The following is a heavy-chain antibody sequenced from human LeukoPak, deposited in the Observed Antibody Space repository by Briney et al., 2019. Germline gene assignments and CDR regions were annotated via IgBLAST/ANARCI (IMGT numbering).Heavy chain of an antibody. J-gene: IGHJ4*02. Sequence: GGSLRLSCAASGFTFSNYAMSWVRQAPGKGLEWVSAVSGRDTSTYYTDSVKGRFTISRDNSKNTLYLQMNSLSAEDTAIYHCAKWGDYDVLTGYYDSDYWGQGTLVTVSS. CDR2: VSGRDTST. V-gene: IGHV3-23*01. CDR3: AKWGDYDVLTGYYDSDY. D-gene: IGHD3-9*01. CDR1: GFTFSNYA.